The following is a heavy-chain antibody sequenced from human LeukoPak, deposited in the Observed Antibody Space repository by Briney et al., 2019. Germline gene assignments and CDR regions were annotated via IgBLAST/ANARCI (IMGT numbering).Heavy chain of an antibody. D-gene: IGHD2-2*01. V-gene: IGHV5-51*01. CDR2: IYPGDSDT. CDR1: GYIFTNYW. CDR3: ARRDGYCSSTSCYADYYYGMDV. J-gene: IGHJ6*02. Sequence: GESLKISCKGSGYIFTNYWIGWVRQMPGKGQEWMGIIYPGDSDTTYSPSFQGQVTISADKSISTAYLQWSSLKASDTAMYYCARRDGYCSSTSCYADYYYGMDVWGQGTTVTVSS.